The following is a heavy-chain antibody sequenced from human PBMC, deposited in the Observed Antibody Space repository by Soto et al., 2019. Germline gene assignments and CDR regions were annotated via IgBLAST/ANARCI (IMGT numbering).Heavy chain of an antibody. D-gene: IGHD5-18*01. CDR3: ARDARGYSYGWAAFDI. V-gene: IGHV1-69*06. CDR1: GGTFSSYA. Sequence: SVKVSCKASGGTFSSYAISWVRHPPGQGLEWMGGIISTFGTGNYAQKFQVRVKITADKSTSTVYMELSSLRSEDTAVYYCARDARGYSYGWAAFDIWGQGTMVTVS. J-gene: IGHJ3*02. CDR2: IISTFGTG.